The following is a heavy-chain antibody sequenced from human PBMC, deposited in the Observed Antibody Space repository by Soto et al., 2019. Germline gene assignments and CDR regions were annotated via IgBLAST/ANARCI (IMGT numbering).Heavy chain of an antibody. CDR2: IIPIFGTA. CDR3: ARETAPGSSSPETVTYGMDV. D-gene: IGHD6-6*01. Sequence: GASVKVSCKASGGTFSSYAINWVRQAPGQGLEWMGGIIPIFGTANYAQKFQGRVTITADKSTSTAYMELSSLRSEDTAVYYCARETAPGSSSPETVTYGMDVWGQGTTVTVSS. V-gene: IGHV1-69*06. J-gene: IGHJ6*02. CDR1: GGTFSSYA.